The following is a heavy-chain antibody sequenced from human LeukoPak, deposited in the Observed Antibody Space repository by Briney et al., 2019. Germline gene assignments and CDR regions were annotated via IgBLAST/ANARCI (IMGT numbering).Heavy chain of an antibody. D-gene: IGHD6-6*01. CDR1: GFSFSGHW. CDR2: ISPTGSTT. V-gene: IGHV3-74*01. J-gene: IGHJ4*02. CDR3: ARGPNSNWSGLDF. Sequence: GGSLGLSCTASGFSFSGHWMHWARQLPGKGLVWVSRISPTGSTTSYADSVKGRFTVSRDNAKNTLYLQVNNLRAEDTAVYYCARGPNSNWSGLDFWGQGTLLTVSS.